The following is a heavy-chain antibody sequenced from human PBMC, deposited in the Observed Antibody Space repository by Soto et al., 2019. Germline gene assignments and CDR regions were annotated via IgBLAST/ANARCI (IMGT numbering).Heavy chain of an antibody. Sequence: QVTLKESGPVLVKPTETLTLTCTVSGFSLSNVIMGVSWIRQPPGKALEWLAHIFSSDEKSYSTSLESRLTISKDTSKNQVVLTMTNMDPVDTATYYCARVTGSTSSFDYYYYGMDVWGQGTTVTVSS. J-gene: IGHJ6*02. D-gene: IGHD6-6*01. CDR2: IFSSDEK. CDR1: GFSLSNVIMG. V-gene: IGHV2-26*01. CDR3: ARVTGSTSSFDYYYYGMDV.